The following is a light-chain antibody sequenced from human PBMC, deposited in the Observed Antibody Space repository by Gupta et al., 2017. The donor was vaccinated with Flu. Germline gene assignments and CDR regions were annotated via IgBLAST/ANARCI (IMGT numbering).Light chain of an antibody. Sequence: SLGARATINCKSSQTCSHISYSMDCLAWYQQKGGQPPKLLFYWASTRESGVPDRFWGGGSGTDFTLTISSRQAEEVAVYYCQQDDYSPLTFGGGTKVEIK. CDR1: QTCSHISYSMDC. CDR2: WAS. V-gene: IGKV4-1*01. CDR3: QQDDYSPLT. J-gene: IGKJ4*01.